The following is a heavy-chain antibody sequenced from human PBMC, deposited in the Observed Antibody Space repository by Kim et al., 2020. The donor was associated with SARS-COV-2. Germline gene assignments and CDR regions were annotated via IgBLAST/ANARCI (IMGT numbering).Heavy chain of an antibody. CDR3: ARGRRYNGRTWPGGYYYY. Sequence: ETLSLTCAFYGGSFSGLQWSWIRQPPGKGLEWIGEIDDSGSTNYNPSLKSRVTISVDTSKNQFSLKLSSVTAADTAVYYCARGRRYNGRTWPGGYYYY. CDR1: GGSFSGLQ. CDR2: IDDSGST. V-gene: IGHV4-34*01. D-gene: IGHD1-26*01. J-gene: IGHJ6*03.